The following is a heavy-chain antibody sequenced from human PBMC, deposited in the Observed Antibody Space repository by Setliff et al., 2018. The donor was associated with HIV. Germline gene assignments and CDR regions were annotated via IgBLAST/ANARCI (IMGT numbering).Heavy chain of an antibody. V-gene: IGHV4-34*01. J-gene: IGHJ4*02. Sequence: SETMSLTCAVYGGSFGGDYWSWNRQPPGKGLEWIGEINHSGSTNYNPSLRSRVTMSIDTSKNQFSLRLSSVTAADTAVYYCASSGYSYRKGYFDYWGQGTLVTVSS. CDR1: GGSFGGDY. CDR2: INHSGST. D-gene: IGHD5-18*01. CDR3: ASSGYSYRKGYFDY.